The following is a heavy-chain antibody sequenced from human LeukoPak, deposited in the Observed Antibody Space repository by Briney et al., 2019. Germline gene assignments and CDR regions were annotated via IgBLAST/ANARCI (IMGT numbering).Heavy chain of an antibody. CDR3: AKVEGSYDFWSGPDAFDI. J-gene: IGHJ3*02. CDR2: ISDTISTI. Sequence: PGGSLRLSCAASGFTFSSYSMNWVRQAPGKGLEWVSYISDTISTIHYADSVKGRFTISRDNAKNSLYLQMNSLRAEDTAVYYCAKVEGSYDFWSGPDAFDIWGQGTMVTVSS. CDR1: GFTFSSYS. V-gene: IGHV3-48*01. D-gene: IGHD3-3*01.